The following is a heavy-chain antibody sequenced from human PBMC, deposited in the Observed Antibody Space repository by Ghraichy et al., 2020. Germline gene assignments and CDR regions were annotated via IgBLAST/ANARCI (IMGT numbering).Heavy chain of an antibody. D-gene: IGHD4-17*01. J-gene: IGHJ3*02. CDR2: IKQDGSEK. Sequence: LSLTCAASGFTFSIYWMSWVRQAPGNGLEWVANIKQDGSEKYYVDSVKGRFTISRDNAKNSLYLQMNSLRAEDTAVYYCARAGAGDYGDYVGAFDIWGQGTMVTVSS. CDR1: GFTFSIYW. V-gene: IGHV3-7*01. CDR3: ARAGAGDYGDYVGAFDI.